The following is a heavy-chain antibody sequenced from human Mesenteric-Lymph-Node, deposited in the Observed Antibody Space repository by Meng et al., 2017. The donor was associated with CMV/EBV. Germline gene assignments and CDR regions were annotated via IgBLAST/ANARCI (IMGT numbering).Heavy chain of an antibody. D-gene: IGHD5-12*01. V-gene: IGHV1-2*06. Sequence: SGYTFTGYVLHWVRQAPGQGPEWMGRINPDSGVTNNAQKFQGRVTMTRDTSISTAYMELSSLRSDDTAMYYCARKGPSGYDGDFDYWGQGTLVTVSS. CDR1: GYTFTGYV. CDR3: ARKGPSGYDGDFDY. J-gene: IGHJ4*02. CDR2: INPDSGVT.